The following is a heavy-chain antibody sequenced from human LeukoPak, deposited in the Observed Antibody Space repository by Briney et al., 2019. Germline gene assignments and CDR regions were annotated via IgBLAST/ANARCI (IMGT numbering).Heavy chain of an antibody. CDR2: IRYDGSNK. D-gene: IGHD6-6*01. Sequence: GGSLRLPCAASGFTFSSYGMHWVRQAPGKGLEWVAFIRYDGSNKYYADSVKGRFTISRDNAKNTLYLQMNSLRAEDTAVYYCARGSSSPSFYYYYMDVWGKGTTVTVSS. J-gene: IGHJ6*03. V-gene: IGHV3-30*02. CDR3: ARGSSSPSFYYYYMDV. CDR1: GFTFSSYG.